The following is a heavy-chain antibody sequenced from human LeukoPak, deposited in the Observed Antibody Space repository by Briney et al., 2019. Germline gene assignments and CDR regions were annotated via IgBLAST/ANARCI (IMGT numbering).Heavy chain of an antibody. Sequence: SVKVSFKASGGTFSSYLISWVRQAPGQGLEWMGGIIPIIGTADYIQKFQDRVTITADESTTTSYMELRSLRSDDTAVYYCARDVVGAYGTKALDDWGQGTLVTVSA. D-gene: IGHD1-26*01. V-gene: IGHV1-69*13. CDR2: IIPIIGTA. J-gene: IGHJ4*02. CDR1: GGTFSSYL. CDR3: ARDVVGAYGTKALDD.